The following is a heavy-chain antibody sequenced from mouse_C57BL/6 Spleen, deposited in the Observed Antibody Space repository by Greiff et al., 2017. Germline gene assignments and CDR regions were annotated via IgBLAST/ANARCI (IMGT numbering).Heavy chain of an antibody. D-gene: IGHD2-4*01. CDR2: ISDGGSYT. J-gene: IGHJ2*01. CDR3: AREGYDYDDGDYFDY. Sequence: EVKLMESGGGLVKPGGSLKLSCAASGFTFSSYAMSWVRQTPEKRLEWVATISDGGSYTYYPDNVKGRFTISRDNAKNNLYLQMSHLKSEDTAMYYCAREGYDYDDGDYFDYWGQGTTLTVSS. V-gene: IGHV5-4*01. CDR1: GFTFSSYA.